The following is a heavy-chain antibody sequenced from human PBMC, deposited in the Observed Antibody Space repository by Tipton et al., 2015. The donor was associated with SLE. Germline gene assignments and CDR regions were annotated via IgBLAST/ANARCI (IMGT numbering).Heavy chain of an antibody. CDR3: ARQEVRIAAAGWGWFDP. CDR1: GGSFTGFY. D-gene: IGHD6-13*01. V-gene: IGHV4-34*01. CDR2: INHSGST. Sequence: TLSLTCAVYGGSFTGFYWNWIRQPPGKGLEWIGEINHSGSTNYNPSLQSRVTMSVDTSKNHFSLNLSSVTAADTAIYYCARQEVRIAAAGWGWFDPWGQGTLATVSS. J-gene: IGHJ5*02.